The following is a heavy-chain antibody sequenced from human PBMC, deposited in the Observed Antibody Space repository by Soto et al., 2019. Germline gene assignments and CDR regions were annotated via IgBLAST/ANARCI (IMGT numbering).Heavy chain of an antibody. Sequence: QIQLVQFGPEVKKPGTPVKVSCKASGFTFSSSGIHWVRQARGQRLEWIGWIVVGSGNTNYAQKFQERVTITRDMSTNTAYMELTSLRSEDTAVDYCAADFAPTDPYNWSEPWGQGTLVTVSS. CDR3: AADFAPTDPYNWSEP. CDR1: GFTFSSSG. J-gene: IGHJ5*02. V-gene: IGHV1-58*02. CDR2: IVVGSGNT. D-gene: IGHD1-1*01.